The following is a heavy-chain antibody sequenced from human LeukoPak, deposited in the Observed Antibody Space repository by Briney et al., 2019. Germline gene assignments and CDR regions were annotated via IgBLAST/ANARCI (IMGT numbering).Heavy chain of an antibody. V-gene: IGHV3-23*01. Sequence: AGGSLRLSCAASGFTFSSYGMSWVRQAPGKGLEWASAISGSGGNTYYADSVKGRFTISRDNSKNTLYLQMNSLRAEDTAVYYCAKGFVVVVSATQSSWFDPWGQGTLVTVSS. CDR1: GFTFSSYG. CDR2: ISGSGGNT. J-gene: IGHJ5*02. D-gene: IGHD2-15*01. CDR3: AKGFVVVVSATQSSWFDP.